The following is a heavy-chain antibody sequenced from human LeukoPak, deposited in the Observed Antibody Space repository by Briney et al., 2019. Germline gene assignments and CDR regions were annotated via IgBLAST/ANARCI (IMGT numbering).Heavy chain of an antibody. J-gene: IGHJ5*02. CDR1: GYSFTNYW. V-gene: IGHV5-51*01. Sequence: GESLKISCKGSGYSFTNYWIGWVRQMPGKGLEWMGIIYPGDSHTRYNPSLQGQVTISADKSISTAYLQWSSLKASDTAMYYCARHPYTGFFISDNCYGWYDPGGQGTLVTVSS. D-gene: IGHD2-2*01. CDR2: IYPGDSHT. CDR3: ARHPYTGFFISDNCYGWYDP.